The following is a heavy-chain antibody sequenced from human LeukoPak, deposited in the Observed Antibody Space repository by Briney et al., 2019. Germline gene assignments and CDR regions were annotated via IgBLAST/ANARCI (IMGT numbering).Heavy chain of an antibody. V-gene: IGHV4-59*08. CDR3: ARHSYDSSGYYLEENGMDV. Sequence: SETLSLTCTVSGGSISGYYWSWIRQPPGKGLEWIGYIYYSGSTNYNPSLKSRVTISVDTSKNQFSLKLSSVTAADTAVYYCARHSYDSSGYYLEENGMDVWGQGTTVTVSS. CDR2: IYYSGST. CDR1: GGSISGYY. J-gene: IGHJ6*02. D-gene: IGHD3-22*01.